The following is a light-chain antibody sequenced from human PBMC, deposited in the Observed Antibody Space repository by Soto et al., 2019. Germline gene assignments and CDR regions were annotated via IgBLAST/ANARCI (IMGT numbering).Light chain of an antibody. CDR1: QSVSSN. CDR3: KHYNNWPFT. Sequence: EIVMTQSPATLSVSPGERATLSCRAGQSVSSNLAWYQQKPGQAPTLLIYGASARATGIPVRFSGSRSGTEFTLTISSLQSEDFAVYYCKHYNNWPFTFGQGTKLEIK. V-gene: IGKV3-15*01. CDR2: GAS. J-gene: IGKJ2*01.